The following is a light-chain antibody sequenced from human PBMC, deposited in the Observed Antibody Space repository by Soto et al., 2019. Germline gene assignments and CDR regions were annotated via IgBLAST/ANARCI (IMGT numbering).Light chain of an antibody. V-gene: IGLV2-14*01. J-gene: IGLJ1*01. CDR2: EVS. CDR3: SSYTSSTTPVYV. CDR1: SSDVGGYKY. Sequence: QSVLTQPASVSGSAGQSITISCTGTSSDVGGYKYVSWYQQHPGKAPKLMIYEVSNRPSGVSNRFSGSESGNTASLTISGLQAEDEADYYCSSYTSSTTPVYVFGTGTKVTVL.